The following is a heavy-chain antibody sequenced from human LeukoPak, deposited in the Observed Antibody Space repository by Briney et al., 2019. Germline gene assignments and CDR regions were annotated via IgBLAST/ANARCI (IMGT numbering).Heavy chain of an antibody. Sequence: GGSLRLSCAASGFIFKNYGMHWARQAPGKGLEWLAFIEYNGATKYYADSVKGRFTISRDNSKNTLYLQMNSLRAEDTAVYYCAGEYYDYVWGSLAWGQGTLVTVSS. V-gene: IGHV3-30*19. J-gene: IGHJ5*02. CDR1: GFIFKNYG. CDR3: AGEYYDYVWGSLA. CDR2: IEYNGATK. D-gene: IGHD3-16*01.